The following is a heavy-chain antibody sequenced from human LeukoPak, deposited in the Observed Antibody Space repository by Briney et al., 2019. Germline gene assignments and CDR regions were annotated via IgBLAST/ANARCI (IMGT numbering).Heavy chain of an antibody. CDR2: IIPILGIA. D-gene: IGHD1-26*01. CDR1: GGTFSSYA. CDR3: ATLPWGGSYYLDAFDI. Sequence: VASVKVSCKASGGTFSSYAISWVRQAPGQGLEWMGRIIPILGIANYAQKFQGRVTITADKSTSTAYMELSSLRSEDTAVYYCATLPWGGSYYLDAFDIWGQGTMVTVSS. J-gene: IGHJ3*02. V-gene: IGHV1-69*04.